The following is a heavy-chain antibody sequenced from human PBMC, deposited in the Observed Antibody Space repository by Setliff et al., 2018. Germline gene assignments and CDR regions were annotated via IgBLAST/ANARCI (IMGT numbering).Heavy chain of an antibody. J-gene: IGHJ3*01. V-gene: IGHV3-7*03. CDR3: AREALAGTNDAFDV. D-gene: IGHD6-19*01. CDR1: GFTFPTYW. Sequence: PGGSLRLSCAASGFTFPTYWMTWVRQAPGKGLEWVANIKGDESEKYYVDSVKGRFTISRDNAKNSLYLQMNSLRTEDTAVYFCAREALAGTNDAFDVWGQGTLVTVSS. CDR2: IKGDESEK.